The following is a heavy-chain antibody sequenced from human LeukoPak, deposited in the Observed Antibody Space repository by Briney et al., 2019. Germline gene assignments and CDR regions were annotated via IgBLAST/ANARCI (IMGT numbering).Heavy chain of an antibody. CDR3: ARDVGYCRGGSCYTYYFDY. CDR2: ITSSSNYL. CDR1: GLTFNSYS. Sequence: PGGSLRLSCAASGLTFNSYSMNWVRQAPGKGLEWVSSITSSSNYLYYADSVKGRFTISRDNAKTSRYLQMNSLRVEDTAVYYCARDVGYCRGGSCYTYYFDYWGQGTLVTVSS. V-gene: IGHV3-21*01. D-gene: IGHD2-15*01. J-gene: IGHJ4*02.